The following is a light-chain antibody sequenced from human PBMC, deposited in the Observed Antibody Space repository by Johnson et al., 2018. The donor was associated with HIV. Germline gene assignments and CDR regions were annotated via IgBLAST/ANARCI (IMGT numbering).Light chain of an antibody. J-gene: IGLJ1*01. CDR3: GTWDSSLRAYNYV. V-gene: IGLV1-51*02. CDR1: SSDIGNNY. CDR2: ENN. Sequence: HSVLTQPPSVSAAPGQKVTISCSGSSSDIGNNYVSWYQQLPGTAPKLLIYENNKRPSGIPDRFSGSKSGTSATLGITRLQTGDEADYYCGTWDSSLRAYNYVFGTGTKLTVL.